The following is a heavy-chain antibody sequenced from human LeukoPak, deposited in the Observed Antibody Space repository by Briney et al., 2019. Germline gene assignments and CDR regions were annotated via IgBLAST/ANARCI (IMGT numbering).Heavy chain of an antibody. J-gene: IGHJ3*02. V-gene: IGHV1-69*01. D-gene: IGHD1-26*01. CDR2: IIPIFGTT. CDR1: GGTFSSYA. Sequence: SVKVCCKASGGTFSSYAISWCRQAPGQGLEWRGGIIPIFGTTNYARKFQGRVTITADESTSTAYMELSSLRSEDTAVYYCARDRRWELLRASAFDIWGQGTMVTVSS. CDR3: ARDRRWELLRASAFDI.